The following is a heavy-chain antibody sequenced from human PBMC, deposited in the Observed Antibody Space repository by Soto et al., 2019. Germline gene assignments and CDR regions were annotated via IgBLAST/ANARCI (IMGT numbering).Heavy chain of an antibody. CDR2: ISSSGSTI. V-gene: IGHV3-21*01. CDR1: GFTFSSYS. CDR3: ARVGFEVYCSGGSCYPPRFDY. D-gene: IGHD2-15*01. Sequence: EVQLVESGGGLVKPGGSLRLSCAASGFTFSSYSMNWVRQAPGKGLEWVSSISSSGSTIYYADSVKGRFTISRDNAKNSLYLQMNSLRAEDTAVYYCARVGFEVYCSGGSCYPPRFDYWGQGTLVTVSS. J-gene: IGHJ4*02.